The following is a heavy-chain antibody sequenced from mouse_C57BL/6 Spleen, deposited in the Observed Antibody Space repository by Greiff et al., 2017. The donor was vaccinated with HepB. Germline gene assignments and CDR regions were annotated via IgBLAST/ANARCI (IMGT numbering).Heavy chain of an antibody. Sequence: QVQLQQPGAELVKPGASVKLSCKASGYTFTSYWMQWVKQRPGQGLEWIGEIDPSDSYTNYNQKFKGKATLTVDTSSSTAYMQLSSLTSEDSAVYYCARKLRLEEELAYFDYWGQGTTLTVSS. V-gene: IGHV1-50*01. CDR3: ARKLRLEEELAYFDY. J-gene: IGHJ2*01. D-gene: IGHD3-2*02. CDR1: GYTFTSYW. CDR2: IDPSDSYT.